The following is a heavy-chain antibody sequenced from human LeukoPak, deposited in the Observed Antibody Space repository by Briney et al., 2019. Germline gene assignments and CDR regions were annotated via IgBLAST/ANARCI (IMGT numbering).Heavy chain of an antibody. Sequence: GGSLRLSCAASGFTFSDYYMSWVRQAPGRGLEWVANIKEDGSEKYYVGSVKGRFTIFRDNAKNSLFLQMNSLRAEDTAVYYCARDSFYASDQWGQGTLVTVSS. CDR2: IKEDGSEK. V-gene: IGHV3-7*01. J-gene: IGHJ5*02. D-gene: IGHD3-16*01. CDR3: ARDSFYASDQ. CDR1: GFTFSDYY.